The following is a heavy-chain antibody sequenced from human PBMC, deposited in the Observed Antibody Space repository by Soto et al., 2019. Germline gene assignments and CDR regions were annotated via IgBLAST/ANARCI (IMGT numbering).Heavy chain of an antibody. CDR2: ISGSGGNT. Sequence: PGGSLRLSYAASGFTFSSYAMSWVRQAPGKGLEWVSAISGSGGNTYYADSVKGRFTISRDNSKNTLYLQMNSLRAEDTAVYYCANYNYYDASGPSWGQGTLVTVAS. J-gene: IGHJ5*02. D-gene: IGHD3-22*01. CDR3: ANYNYYDASGPS. V-gene: IGHV3-23*01. CDR1: GFTFSSYA.